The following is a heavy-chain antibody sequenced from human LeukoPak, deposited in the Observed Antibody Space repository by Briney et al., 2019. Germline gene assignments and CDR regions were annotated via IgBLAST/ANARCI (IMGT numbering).Heavy chain of an antibody. CDR2: INHSGST. CDR3: AREWGLESSGFYYAY. D-gene: IGHD3-22*01. Sequence: SETLSLTCAVYGGSFSGYYWSWIRQPPGKGLEWIGEINHSGSTNYNPSLKSRVTISVDTSKNQFSLKLSSVTAADTAVYYCAREWGLESSGFYYAYWGQGTLVTVSS. J-gene: IGHJ4*02. V-gene: IGHV4-34*01. CDR1: GGSFSGYY.